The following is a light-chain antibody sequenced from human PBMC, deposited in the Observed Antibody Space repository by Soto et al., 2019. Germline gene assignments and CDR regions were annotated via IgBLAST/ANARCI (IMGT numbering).Light chain of an antibody. CDR3: QQYSDLPYT. V-gene: IGKV3-20*01. Sequence: EIELTQSPCTLSLSPRERATLSCRASQRISSRNLAWYQQKPGQAPRLLIYNTSSMATGIPDRFSGSGSVTDFTLTINRLEPEDFAVYYCQQYSDLPYTFGQGTKLEVK. CDR1: QRISSRN. J-gene: IGKJ2*01. CDR2: NTS.